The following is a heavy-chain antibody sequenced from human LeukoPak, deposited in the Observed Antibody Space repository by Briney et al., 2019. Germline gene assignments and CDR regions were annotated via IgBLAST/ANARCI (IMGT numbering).Heavy chain of an antibody. J-gene: IGHJ4*02. D-gene: IGHD4-17*01. V-gene: IGHV3-21*01. CDR2: ISDDSNYI. CDR1: GFTFRSYS. CDR3: ARAVTPQLFDY. Sequence: GGSLRLSCAASGFTFRSYSMSWVRQAPGKGLEWVSSISDDSNYIYYADSVEGRFTISRDNAKSSLYLQMNSLRAEDTAVYYCARAVTPQLFDYWGQGTLVTVSS.